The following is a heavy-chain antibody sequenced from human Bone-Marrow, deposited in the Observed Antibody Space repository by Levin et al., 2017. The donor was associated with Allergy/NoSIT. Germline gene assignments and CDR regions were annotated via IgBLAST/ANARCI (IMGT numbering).Heavy chain of an antibody. V-gene: IGHV1-69*13. D-gene: IGHD5-18*01. Sequence: SVKVSCKASGGTFNSFAITWVRQVPGQGLEWMGGIVPMFGMTTYAQKFQGRLTITADATTSTAYMELSGLRSEDTALYSCATINTAMVTDLVYWGQGTLVTVSS. CDR1: GGTFNSFA. CDR2: IVPMFGMT. J-gene: IGHJ4*02. CDR3: ATINTAMVTDLVY.